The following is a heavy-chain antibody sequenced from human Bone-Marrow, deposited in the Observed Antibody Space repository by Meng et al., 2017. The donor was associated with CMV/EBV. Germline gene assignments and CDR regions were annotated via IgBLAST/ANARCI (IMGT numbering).Heavy chain of an antibody. D-gene: IGHD3-22*01. CDR3: ARDPNRSGSKGYFQH. Sequence: SETLSLTCAISGDSVSSNSAAWNWIRQSPLRGLEWLGRTYYRSRWYNDYAVSVKSRITINPDTSKNHFSLQLNSVTPEDTALYYCARDPNRSGSKGYFQHWGQGTLVTVSS. V-gene: IGHV6-1*01. CDR1: GDSVSSNSAA. CDR2: TYYRSRWYN. J-gene: IGHJ1*01.